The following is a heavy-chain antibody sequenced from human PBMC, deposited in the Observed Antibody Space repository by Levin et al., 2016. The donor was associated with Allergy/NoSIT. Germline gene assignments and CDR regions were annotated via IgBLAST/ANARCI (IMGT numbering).Heavy chain of an antibody. CDR2: ISYDGSNK. D-gene: IGHD3-3*01. J-gene: IGHJ6*02. Sequence: VRQAPGKGLEWVAVISYDGSNKYYADSVKGRFTISRDNSKNTLYLQMNSLRAEDTAVYYCARDGMEWSRETYGMDVWGQGTTVTVSS. CDR3: ARDGMEWSRETYGMDV. V-gene: IGHV3-30-3*01.